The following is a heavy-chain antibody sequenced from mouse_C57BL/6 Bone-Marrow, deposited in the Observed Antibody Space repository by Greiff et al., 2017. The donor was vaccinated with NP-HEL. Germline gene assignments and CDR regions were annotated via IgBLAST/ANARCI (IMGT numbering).Heavy chain of an antibody. J-gene: IGHJ4*01. Sequence: QVQLKESGAELARPGASVKMSCKASGYTFTSYTMHWVKQRPGQGLEWIGYINPSSGYTKYNQKFKDKATLTADKSSSTAYMQLSSLTSEDSAVYYGAREGNGSNAMDYWGQGTSVTVSS. V-gene: IGHV1-4*01. CDR3: AREGNGSNAMDY. CDR2: INPSSGYT. CDR1: GYTFTSYT. D-gene: IGHD1-1*01.